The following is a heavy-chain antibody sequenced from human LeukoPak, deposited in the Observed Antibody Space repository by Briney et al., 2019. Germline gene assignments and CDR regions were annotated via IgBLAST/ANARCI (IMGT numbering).Heavy chain of an antibody. Sequence: ASVKVSCKVSGYTLTELSMHWVRQAPGKGLEWMGGFDPEDGETIYAQKFKGRVTMTEDTSTATAYMELSSLRSEDTAVYYCATDHWSYGGFVGYWGQGTLVTVSS. J-gene: IGHJ4*02. D-gene: IGHD4-23*01. CDR2: FDPEDGET. CDR3: ATDHWSYGGFVGY. CDR1: GYTLTELS. V-gene: IGHV1-24*01.